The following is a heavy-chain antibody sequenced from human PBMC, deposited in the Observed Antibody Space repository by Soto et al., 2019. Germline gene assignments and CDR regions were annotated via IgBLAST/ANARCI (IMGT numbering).Heavy chain of an antibody. V-gene: IGHV6-1*01. CDR1: GDSASSNSAT. Sequence: SQTLSLTCAISGDSASSNSATWNWISQSPSRGLEWLGRTYLRSNWYNEYAVSVKSRITITPDTSKNQFSLQLNSVTPEDTAVYYCVRRGIGEAFDIWGQGTKVTVSS. CDR2: TYLRSNWYN. J-gene: IGHJ3*02. D-gene: IGHD3-10*01. CDR3: VRRGIGEAFDI.